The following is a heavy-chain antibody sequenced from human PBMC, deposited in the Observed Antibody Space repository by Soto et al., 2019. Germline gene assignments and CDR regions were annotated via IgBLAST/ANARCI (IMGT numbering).Heavy chain of an antibody. V-gene: IGHV4-39*01. CDR3: ARHVEDIVVVVAATYYYYMDV. CDR1: GGSISSSSYY. D-gene: IGHD2-15*01. Sequence: SETLSLTCTVSGGSISSSSYYWGWIRQPPGKGLEWIGSIYYSGSTYYNPSLKSRVTISVDTSKNQFSLKLSSVTAADTAVYYCARHVEDIVVVVAATYYYYMDVWGKGTTVTVSS. CDR2: IYYSGST. J-gene: IGHJ6*03.